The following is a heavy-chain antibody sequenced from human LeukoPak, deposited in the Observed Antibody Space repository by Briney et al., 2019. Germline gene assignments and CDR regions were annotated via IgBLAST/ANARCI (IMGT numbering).Heavy chain of an antibody. V-gene: IGHV1-69*06. CDR2: IIPIFGTA. J-gene: IGHJ6*02. CDR3: ARDLWEVVTAKGFSYYYGMDV. CDR1: GGTFSSYA. Sequence: GGSVKVSCKASGGTFSSYAISWVRQAPGQGLEWMGGIIPIFGTANYAQKFQGRVTITADKSTSTAYMELSSLRSEDTAVYYCARDLWEVVTAKGFSYYYGMDVWGQGTTVTVSS. D-gene: IGHD2-21*02.